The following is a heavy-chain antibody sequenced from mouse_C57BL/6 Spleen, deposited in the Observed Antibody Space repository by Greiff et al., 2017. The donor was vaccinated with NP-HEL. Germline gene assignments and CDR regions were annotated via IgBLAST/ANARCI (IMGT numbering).Heavy chain of an antibody. Sequence: SGAELVKPGASVKLSCTASGFNIKDYYMHWVKQRTEQGLEWIGRIDPEDGETKYAPKFQGKATITADTSSNTAYLQLSSLASEDTAVYYCAREAATVVATGDYWGQGTTLTVSS. CDR2: IDPEDGET. CDR1: GFNIKDYY. CDR3: AREAATVVATGDY. V-gene: IGHV14-2*01. D-gene: IGHD1-1*01. J-gene: IGHJ2*01.